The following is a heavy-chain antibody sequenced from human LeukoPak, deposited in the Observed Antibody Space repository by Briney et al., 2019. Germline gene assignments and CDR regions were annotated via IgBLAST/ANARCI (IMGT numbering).Heavy chain of an antibody. CDR3: AKDLVDTAMVRGFDY. D-gene: IGHD5-18*01. V-gene: IGHV3-23*01. CDR1: GFAFSSYA. J-gene: IGHJ4*02. Sequence: GGSLRLSCAASGFAFSSYAMSWARQAPGKGLEWVSGISGSGGSTYYADSVKGRFTISRDNSKNTLYLQMNSLRAEDTAVYYCAKDLVDTAMVRGFDYWGQGTLVTVSS. CDR2: ISGSGGST.